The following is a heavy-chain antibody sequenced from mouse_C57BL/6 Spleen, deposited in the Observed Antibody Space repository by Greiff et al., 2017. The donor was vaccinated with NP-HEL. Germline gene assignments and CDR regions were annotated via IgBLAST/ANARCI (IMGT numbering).Heavy chain of an antibody. D-gene: IGHD2-12*01. J-gene: IGHJ2*01. Sequence: QVQLQQSGAELVRPGASVTLSCKASGYTFTDYEMHWVKQTPVHGLEWIGAIDPETGGTAYNQKFKGKAILTADKSSSTAYMELRSLTSEDSAVYYCTREDYTHYFDYWGQGTTLTVSS. V-gene: IGHV1-15*01. CDR3: TREDYTHYFDY. CDR1: GYTFTDYE. CDR2: IDPETGGT.